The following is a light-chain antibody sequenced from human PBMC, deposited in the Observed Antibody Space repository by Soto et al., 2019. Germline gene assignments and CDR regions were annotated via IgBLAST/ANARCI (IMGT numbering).Light chain of an antibody. Sequence: DLQMTQSPSSLSASVGDRVTISCQASQGINKFLNWYQQKSGKAPKLLIYEASNLETGVPPRFSGSGSGTDFNLTINSLQPEDIATYHCQQYDNLPLTFGQGTRLEIK. CDR3: QQYDNLPLT. J-gene: IGKJ2*01. V-gene: IGKV1-33*01. CDR1: QGINKF. CDR2: EAS.